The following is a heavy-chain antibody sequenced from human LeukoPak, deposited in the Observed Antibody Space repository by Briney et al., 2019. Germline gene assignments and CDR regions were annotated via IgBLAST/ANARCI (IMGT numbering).Heavy chain of an antibody. CDR1: GYTFSGYY. CDR3: AKWGCSGVNCYPFAY. Sequence: GASVKVSCKASGYTFSGYYMHWVRQAPGQGLEWMGWMNPNSGNTGYAQKFQGRVTITRNTSISTAYMELSSLRSEDTAVYYCAKWGCSGVNCYPFAYWGQGTLVTVSS. V-gene: IGHV1-8*03. CDR2: MNPNSGNT. J-gene: IGHJ4*02. D-gene: IGHD2-15*01.